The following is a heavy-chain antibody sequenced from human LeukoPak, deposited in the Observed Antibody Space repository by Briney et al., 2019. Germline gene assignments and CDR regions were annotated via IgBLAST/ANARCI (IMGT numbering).Heavy chain of an antibody. V-gene: IGHV4-30-4*01. CDR3: ACTTTVTTGYFQH. CDR1: GGSISSGDYY. Sequence: SETLSLTCTVSGGSISSGDYYWSWIRQPPGKGLEWIGYIYYSGSTYYNPSLKSRVTISVDTSKNQFSLKLSSVTAADTAVYYCACTTTVTTGYFQHWGQGTLVTVSS. CDR2: IYYSGST. J-gene: IGHJ1*01. D-gene: IGHD4-17*01.